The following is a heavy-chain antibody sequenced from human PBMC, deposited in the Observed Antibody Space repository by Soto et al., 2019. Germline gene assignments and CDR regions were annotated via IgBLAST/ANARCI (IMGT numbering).Heavy chain of an antibody. CDR1: GYTFTSYA. CDR2: INAGNGNT. Sequence: ASVKVSCKASGYTFTSYAMHWVRQAPGQRLEWMGWINAGNGNTKYSQKFQGRVTITRDTSASTAYMELSSLRSEDTAVYYCARDFGSGWYGGFDYWGQGTLVTVSS. J-gene: IGHJ4*02. D-gene: IGHD6-19*01. CDR3: ARDFGSGWYGGFDY. V-gene: IGHV1-3*01.